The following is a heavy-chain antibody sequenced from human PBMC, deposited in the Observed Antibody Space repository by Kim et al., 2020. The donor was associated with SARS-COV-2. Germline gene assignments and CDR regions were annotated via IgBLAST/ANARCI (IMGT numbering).Heavy chain of an antibody. J-gene: IGHJ4*02. CDR2: IRSKADRGTA. V-gene: IGHV3-15*01. CDR3: TTDYERIGGLCDGETCYPASL. D-gene: IGHD2-21*01. Sequence: GGSLRLSCAASGFTFTKVWLSWVRQAPGKGLEWVGRIRSKADRGTADYAAPVKGRFTISRDDSKNTLYLQMNGLRAEDTAFYHCTTDYERIGGLCDGETCYPASLWGQGTLVTVSS. CDR1: GFTFTKVW.